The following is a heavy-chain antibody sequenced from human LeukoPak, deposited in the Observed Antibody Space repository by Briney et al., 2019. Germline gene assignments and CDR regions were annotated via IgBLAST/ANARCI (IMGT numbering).Heavy chain of an antibody. J-gene: IGHJ6*02. V-gene: IGHV3-23*01. Sequence: GGSLRLSCAASGFTFSSCAMSWVRQAPGEGLEWVSLISGSGDSRYYADSAKGRFTISRDNAKNTLWLQMNSLRAEDTAVYYCAKGVTTVRIYYHGMDVWGQGTTVTVSS. CDR1: GFTFSSCA. CDR2: ISGSGDSR. D-gene: IGHD4-17*01. CDR3: AKGVTTVRIYYHGMDV.